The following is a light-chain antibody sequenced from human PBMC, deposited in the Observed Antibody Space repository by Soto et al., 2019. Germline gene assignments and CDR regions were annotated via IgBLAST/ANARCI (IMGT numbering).Light chain of an antibody. V-gene: IGKV3-20*01. CDR1: EIVSDNY. CDR3: LQYGTSPLT. Sequence: EIVLTQSPGTLSLSPGYRANPSCRASEIVSDNYLAWYQQRSGQAPRLVIYGASSRDSAVPARFSGSGSGADFTLTISRLEPEDFAVYYCLQYGTSPLTFGGGTKVEIK. J-gene: IGKJ4*01. CDR2: GAS.